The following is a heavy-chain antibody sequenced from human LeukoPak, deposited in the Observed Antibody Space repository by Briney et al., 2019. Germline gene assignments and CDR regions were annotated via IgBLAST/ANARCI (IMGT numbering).Heavy chain of an antibody. Sequence: SVTVSCKASGFTFTSTAVQWVRQARGQRLEWIGWILVGSGNTNYAQMFQERVTLTWDVSTSTAYMVLSSLRSEDTAIFYCASDPPYTSSSAWWGQGTLVTVSS. J-gene: IGHJ4*02. CDR2: ILVGSGNT. D-gene: IGHD2-2*01. CDR1: GFTFTSTA. CDR3: ASDPPYTSSSAW. V-gene: IGHV1-58*01.